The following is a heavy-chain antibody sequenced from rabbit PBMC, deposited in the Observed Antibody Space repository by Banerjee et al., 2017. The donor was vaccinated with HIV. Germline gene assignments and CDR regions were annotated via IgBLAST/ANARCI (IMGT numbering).Heavy chain of an antibody. CDR1: GFSFSSGYC. D-gene: IGHD6-1*01. Sequence: QSLEESGGDLVKPGASLTLTCTASGFSFSSGYCMCWVRQAPGKGLEWIACIDAGSSGSTYYASWAKGRFTISKTSSTTVTLQMTSLTAADTATYFCARDSSYYTYLYGRMDYYGMDLWGPGTLVTVS. CDR3: ARDSSYYTYLYGRMDYYGMDL. V-gene: IGHV1S40*01. J-gene: IGHJ6*01. CDR2: IDAGSSGST.